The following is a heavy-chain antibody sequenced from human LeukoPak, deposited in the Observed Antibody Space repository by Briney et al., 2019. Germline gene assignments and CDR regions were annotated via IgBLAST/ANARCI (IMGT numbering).Heavy chain of an antibody. CDR1: GFTFSSYW. V-gene: IGHV3-74*01. D-gene: IGHD1-26*01. CDR2: IDTDGSFT. J-gene: IGHJ4*02. Sequence: PGGSLRLSCAASGFTFSSYWMHWVRQAPGKGLVWVSRIDTDGSFTSYADSVRGRFTISRDNAKNTLYLQMSSLRAGDTAVYYCIRGTVGAPGNDYWGQGTLVTVSS. CDR3: IRGTVGAPGNDY.